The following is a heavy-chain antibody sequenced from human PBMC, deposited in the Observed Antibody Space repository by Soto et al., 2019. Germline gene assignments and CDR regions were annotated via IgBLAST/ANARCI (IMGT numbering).Heavy chain of an antibody. CDR2: ISSSSSYI. CDR1: GFTFSSYS. Sequence: EVQLVESGGGLVKPGGSLRLSCAASGFTFSSYSMNWVRQAPGKGLEWVSSISSSSSYIYYADSVKGRFTISRDNAKNSLYLQMNSLRAEDTAVYYSARDSVIVGATTHYYYGMDVWGQGTTVTVSS. J-gene: IGHJ6*02. D-gene: IGHD1-26*01. V-gene: IGHV3-21*01. CDR3: ARDSVIVGATTHYYYGMDV.